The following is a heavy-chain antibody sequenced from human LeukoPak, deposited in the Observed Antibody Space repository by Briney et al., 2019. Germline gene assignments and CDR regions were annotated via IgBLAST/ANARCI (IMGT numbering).Heavy chain of an antibody. CDR2: IYYSGST. Sequence: SETLSLTCTVSGGSISSYYWSWIRQPPGKGREWIGYIYYSGSTNYNPSLKSRVTISVDTSKNQFSLKLSSVTAADTAVYYCARAFRDFWSVSLYFDYWGQGTLVTVSS. V-gene: IGHV4-59*01. CDR3: ARAFRDFWSVSLYFDY. D-gene: IGHD3-3*01. J-gene: IGHJ4*02. CDR1: GGSISSYY.